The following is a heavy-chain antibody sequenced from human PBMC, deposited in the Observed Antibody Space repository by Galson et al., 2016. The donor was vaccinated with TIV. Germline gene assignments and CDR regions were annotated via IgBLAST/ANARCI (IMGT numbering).Heavy chain of an antibody. Sequence: LRLSCAASGFTFSSYALTWVRQAPGKGLAWVAAITGGGGSSYYADSVKGRFTISRDNSKKMLYLQLNSLRAEDTAVYYCAKVPSSGFSYYYGIDVRGQGTTVTVA. D-gene: IGHD6-19*01. CDR1: GFTFSSYA. CDR2: ITGGGGSS. CDR3: AKVPSSGFSYYYGIDV. J-gene: IGHJ6*02. V-gene: IGHV3-23*01.